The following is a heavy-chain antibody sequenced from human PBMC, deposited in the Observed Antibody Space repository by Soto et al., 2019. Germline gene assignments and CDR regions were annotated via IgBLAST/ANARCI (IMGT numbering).Heavy chain of an antibody. J-gene: IGHJ5*02. CDR2: IYDSESA. V-gene: IGHV4-31*03. Sequence: QVQLQESGPGLVKPSQTLSLTCTVSGESISSGGYYWSWIRHHPGKGLEWIGYIYDSESAYYNPSLKRRVTISMDTSKNQFAMRLSSVTAADTAVYFCARAFSSSSAVDLWGQGTQVTVSS. CDR1: GESISSGGYY. D-gene: IGHD6-6*01. CDR3: ARAFSSSSAVDL.